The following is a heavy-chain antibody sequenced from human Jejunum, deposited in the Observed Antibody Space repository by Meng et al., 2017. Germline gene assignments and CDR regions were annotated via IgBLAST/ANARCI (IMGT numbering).Heavy chain of an antibody. CDR3: AGGGLVRSTRGYFDY. V-gene: IGHV6-1*01. CDR1: GDSVSSNSPG. J-gene: IGHJ4*02. CDR2: TNYRSKWYI. Sequence: QLQQAGTGLVKPSQPLSITCAISGDSVSSNSPGWNWIRQSPSRGLEWLGRTNYRSKWYIDYAVSVKSRITINPDTSKNQFSLHLNSVTPEATAVYYCAGGGLVRSTRGYFDYWGQGTLVPSPQ. D-gene: IGHD1-26*01.